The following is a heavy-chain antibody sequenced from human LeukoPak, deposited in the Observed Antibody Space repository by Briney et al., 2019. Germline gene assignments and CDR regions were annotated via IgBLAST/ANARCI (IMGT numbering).Heavy chain of an antibody. CDR3: AKDRLAVAGILDY. J-gene: IGHJ4*02. D-gene: IGHD6-19*01. CDR2: ISGSGGTT. Sequence: GGSLRLSCAASGFTFSSYGMSWVRQAPGKGLEWVSGISGSGGTTNYADSVKGRFTISRDNSKNTLYLQMNSLRAEDTAVYYCAKDRLAVAGILDYWGQGTLVTVSS. V-gene: IGHV3-23*01. CDR1: GFTFSSYG.